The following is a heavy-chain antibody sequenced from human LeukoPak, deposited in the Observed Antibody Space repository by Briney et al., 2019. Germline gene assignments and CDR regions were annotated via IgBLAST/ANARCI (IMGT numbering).Heavy chain of an antibody. D-gene: IGHD3-22*01. CDR3: ARGSNYYDSSGYYPIDY. V-gene: IGHV1-18*01. Sequence: GASVKVSCKASGYTFTSYDINWVRQATGQGLEWMGWISAYNGNTNYAQKLQGRVTMTTDTSTSTAYMELRSLRSDDTAVYYCARGSNYYDSSGYYPIDYWGQGTLVTVSS. J-gene: IGHJ4*02. CDR1: GYTFTSYD. CDR2: ISAYNGNT.